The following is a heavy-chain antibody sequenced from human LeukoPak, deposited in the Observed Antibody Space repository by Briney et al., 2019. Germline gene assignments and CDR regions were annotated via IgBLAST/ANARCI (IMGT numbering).Heavy chain of an antibody. CDR3: ANRISGSSS. J-gene: IGHJ5*02. V-gene: IGHV3-30*02. D-gene: IGHD3-10*01. CDR2: IQYDGSNQ. CDR1: GFTFSSYA. Sequence: GGSLRLSCAASGFTFSSYAMSWVRQAPGKGLEWVAYIQYDGSNQQYADSVKGRFSISRDSSKNTVFLQMNSLRAEDTGVYYCANRISGSSSWGQGTLVTVSS.